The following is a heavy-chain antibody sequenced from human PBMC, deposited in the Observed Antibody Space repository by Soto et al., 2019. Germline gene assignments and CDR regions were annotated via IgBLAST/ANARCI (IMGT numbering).Heavy chain of an antibody. D-gene: IGHD2-15*01. CDR1: GGTFSSYA. CDR3: AREVYCSGGSCYSPATYYYYGMDV. J-gene: IGHJ6*02. Sequence: EASVKVSCKASGGTFSSYAISWVRQAPGQGLEWMGGIIPIFGTANYAQKFQGRVTITADESTSTAYMELSSLRSEDTAVYYCAREVYCSGGSCYSPATYYYYGMDVWGQGTTVTVSS. CDR2: IIPIFGTA. V-gene: IGHV1-69*13.